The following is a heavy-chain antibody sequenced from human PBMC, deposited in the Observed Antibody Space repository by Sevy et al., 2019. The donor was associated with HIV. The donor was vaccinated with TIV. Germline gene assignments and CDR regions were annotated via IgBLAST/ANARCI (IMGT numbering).Heavy chain of an antibody. V-gene: IGHV3-23*01. J-gene: IGHJ4*02. CDR3: AKSSYPIAAAGMFFDY. CDR2: ISGSGGST. CDR1: GFTFSSYA. Sequence: GGSLRLSCAASGFTFSSYAMSWVRQAPGKGLEWVSAISGSGGSTYYADSVKGRFTISRDNSKNKLYLQMNSLRAEDTAVYYCAKSSYPIAAAGMFFDYWGQGTLVTVSS. D-gene: IGHD6-13*01.